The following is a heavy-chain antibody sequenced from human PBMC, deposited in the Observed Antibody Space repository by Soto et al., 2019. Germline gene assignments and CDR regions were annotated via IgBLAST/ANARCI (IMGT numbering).Heavy chain of an antibody. CDR2: ISSSGSTI. Sequence: PGGSLRLSCAASGFTFSDYYMSWIRQAPGKGLEWVSYISSSGSTIYYADSVKGRFTISRDNAKNSLYPQMNSLRAEDTAVYYCARQPHYDFWSGYWKGFDYWGQGTLVTVSS. D-gene: IGHD3-3*01. V-gene: IGHV3-11*01. J-gene: IGHJ4*02. CDR3: ARQPHYDFWSGYWKGFDY. CDR1: GFTFSDYY.